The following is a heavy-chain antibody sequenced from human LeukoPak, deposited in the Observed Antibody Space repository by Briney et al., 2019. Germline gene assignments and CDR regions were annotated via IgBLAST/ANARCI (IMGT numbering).Heavy chain of an antibody. CDR1: GFTFTSSA. CDR2: IVVGSGNT. D-gene: IGHD3-22*01. J-gene: IGHJ4*02. V-gene: IGHV1-58*02. CDR3: AAGELYDSSGYYNY. Sequence: GASVKVSCKASGFTFTSSAMQWVRQARGQRLEWIGWIVVGSGNTNYAQKFQERVTITRDMATSTDYMELSSLRSEDTAVYYCAAGELYDSSGYYNYWGQGTLVTVSS.